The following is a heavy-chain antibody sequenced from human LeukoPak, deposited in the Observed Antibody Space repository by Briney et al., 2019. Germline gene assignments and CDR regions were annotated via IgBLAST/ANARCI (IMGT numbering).Heavy chain of an antibody. D-gene: IGHD2-15*01. CDR3: ARDLSATWHSLAY. Sequence: PGGSLRLSCSGSGLKFGDYGLSWVRQAPGKGLEWVSGINWDGENTAYADSVRGRFTISRDNAENALYLQMDSLRAEDTALYYCARDLSATWHSLAYWGRGTLVTVSS. CDR1: GLKFGDYG. J-gene: IGHJ4*02. V-gene: IGHV3-20*04. CDR2: INWDGENT.